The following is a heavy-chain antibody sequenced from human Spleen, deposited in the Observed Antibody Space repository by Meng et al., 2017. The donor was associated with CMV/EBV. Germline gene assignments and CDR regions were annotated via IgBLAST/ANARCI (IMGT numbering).Heavy chain of an antibody. D-gene: IGHD6-19*01. CDR1: GFTFSSHA. V-gene: IGHV3-30-3*01. CDR2: ISYDGSSK. J-gene: IGHJ4*02. Sequence: AASGFTFSSHAMHWVRQAPGKGLEWVTVISYDGSSKYYADSVKGRFTISRDNSKNTLYLQMNSLRAEDTAVYYCARGVLSSGSRFDYWGQGTLVTVSS. CDR3: ARGVLSSGSRFDY.